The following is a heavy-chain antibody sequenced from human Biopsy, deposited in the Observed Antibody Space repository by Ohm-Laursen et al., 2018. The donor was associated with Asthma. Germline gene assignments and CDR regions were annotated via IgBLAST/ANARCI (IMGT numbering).Heavy chain of an antibody. J-gene: IGHJ4*02. CDR3: ARVKDGYNFDY. Sequence: TPSLTRAVSGGSISSGGYSWSWIRQPPGKGLEWIGCIYHSGSTYYNPSLKSRVTISVDRSKNQFSLKLSSVTAADTDVYYCARVKDGYNFDYWGQGTLVTVSS. CDR2: IYHSGST. CDR1: GGSISSGGYS. D-gene: IGHD5-24*01. V-gene: IGHV4-30-2*01.